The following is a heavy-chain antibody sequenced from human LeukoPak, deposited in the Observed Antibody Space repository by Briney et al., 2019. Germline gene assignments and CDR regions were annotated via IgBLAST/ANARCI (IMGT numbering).Heavy chain of an antibody. CDR2: INPNSGGT. CDR1: GYTFTGYY. J-gene: IGHJ4*02. V-gene: IGHV1-2*02. Sequence: ATVKVSCKASGYTFTGYYMHWVRQAPGQGLEWMGWINPNSGGTNYAQKFQGRVTMTRDTSISTAYMELSRLRSDDTAVYYCAAFPKAAAKYYFDYWGQGTLVTVSS. CDR3: AAFPKAAAKYYFDY. D-gene: IGHD6-13*01.